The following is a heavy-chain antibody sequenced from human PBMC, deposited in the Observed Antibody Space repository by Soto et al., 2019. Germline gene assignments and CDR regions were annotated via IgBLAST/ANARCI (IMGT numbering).Heavy chain of an antibody. Sequence: GASLKISCQGSGYSFTSYWISWVRQMPGKGLEWMGRIDPSDSYTNYSPSFQGHVTISADKSISTAYLQWSSLKASDTAMYYCARSEPLYYYYGMDVWGQGTTVTVSS. J-gene: IGHJ6*02. CDR2: IDPSDSYT. CDR1: GYSFTSYW. CDR3: ARSEPLYYYYGMDV. V-gene: IGHV5-10-1*01.